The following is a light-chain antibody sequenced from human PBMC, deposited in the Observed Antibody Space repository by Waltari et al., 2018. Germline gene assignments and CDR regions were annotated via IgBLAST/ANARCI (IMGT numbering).Light chain of an antibody. V-gene: IGLV2-14*01. Sequence: QSALTQPASVSGSPGQSITISCTGTSSDAGCYNYVSWYQQHPGKPPKLMIYEVSNRPSGVSNRFSGSKSGNTASLTISGLQAEDEADYYCSSYTSSSTVVFGGGTKLTVL. CDR2: EVS. CDR3: SSYTSSSTVV. J-gene: IGLJ2*01. CDR1: SSDAGCYNY.